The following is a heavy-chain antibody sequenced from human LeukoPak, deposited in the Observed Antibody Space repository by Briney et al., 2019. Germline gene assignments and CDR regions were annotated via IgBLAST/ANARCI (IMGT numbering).Heavy chain of an antibody. D-gene: IGHD4-17*01. Sequence: QPGGSLRLSCAASGFTFSSYAMNWVRQAPGKGLEWVSSISGSGGSTYYADSVKGRFTISRDNSKNTLYLQMNSLRAEDTAVYYCAKDLYGDYVVDYWGQGTLVTVSS. V-gene: IGHV3-23*01. CDR3: AKDLYGDYVVDY. J-gene: IGHJ4*02. CDR2: ISGSGGST. CDR1: GFTFSSYA.